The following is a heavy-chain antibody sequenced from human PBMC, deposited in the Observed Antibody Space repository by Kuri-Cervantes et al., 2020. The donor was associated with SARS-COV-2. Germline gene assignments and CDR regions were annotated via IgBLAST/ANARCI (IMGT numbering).Heavy chain of an antibody. D-gene: IGHD3-3*01. CDR1: GGSISSYY. CDR3: ARQTQNEMITIFGVIMMRDAFDI. Sequence: SETLSLTCTVSGGSISSYYWSWIRQPPGKGLEWIGYIYYSGSTNYNPSLKSRVTISVDTSKNQFSLKLSPVTAADTAVYYCARQTQNEMITIFGVIMMRDAFDIWGQGTMVTVSS. CDR2: IYYSGST. V-gene: IGHV4-59*08. J-gene: IGHJ3*02.